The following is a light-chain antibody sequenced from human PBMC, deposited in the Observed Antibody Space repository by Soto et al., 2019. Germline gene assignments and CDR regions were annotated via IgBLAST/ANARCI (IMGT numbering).Light chain of an antibody. CDR2: GAS. J-gene: IGKJ1*01. V-gene: IGKV3-20*01. Sequence: EIVLTQSPGTLSLSPGERATLSCRASQSVNSNYLAWYQHKPGQAPRLLIYGASSTATGITDRFSGSVSGTDFTLTISRLEPEDFAVYYCEQYDNSPRTLGQGTKVEIK. CDR1: QSVNSNY. CDR3: EQYDNSPRT.